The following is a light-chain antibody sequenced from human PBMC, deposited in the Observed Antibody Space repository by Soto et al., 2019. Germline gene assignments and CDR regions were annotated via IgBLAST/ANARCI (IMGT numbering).Light chain of an antibody. Sequence: QSALTQPPSASGSPGQSVTISCTGTSSDIGAYIYVSWYQQHPGKAPKLMISEVSRRPSGVPDRFSGSKSGNTASLTISGLQAEDEADYYCCSYAGRYSVVFGGGTKLTVL. J-gene: IGLJ2*01. CDR2: EVS. V-gene: IGLV2-8*01. CDR3: CSYAGRYSVV. CDR1: SSDIGAYIY.